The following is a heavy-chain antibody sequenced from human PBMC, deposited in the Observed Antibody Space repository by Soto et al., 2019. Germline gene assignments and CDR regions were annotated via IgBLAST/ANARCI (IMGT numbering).Heavy chain of an antibody. CDR3: ARDRYAYGSGSTVDY. V-gene: IGHV1-69*08. Sequence: QVQLVQYGAEVKKPGPSVKVSCKASGCNFSSYTVSWVRQAPGQGLEWMGRIDPILGVPNYAQKFQGRVTITATKGTNTAYMERSSLRSEDTAVYYCARDRYAYGSGSTVDYWGQGTLVTVSS. CDR2: IDPILGVP. D-gene: IGHD3-10*01. CDR1: GCNFSSYT. J-gene: IGHJ4*02.